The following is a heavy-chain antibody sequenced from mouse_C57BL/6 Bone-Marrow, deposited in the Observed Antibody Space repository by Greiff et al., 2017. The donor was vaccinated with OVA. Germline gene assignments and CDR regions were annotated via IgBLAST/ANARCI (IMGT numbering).Heavy chain of an antibody. CDR3: TDSSGRYFDY. V-gene: IGHV6-3*01. J-gene: IGHJ2*01. Sequence: EVKVEESGGGLVQPGGSMKLSCVASGFTFSNYWMNWVRQSPEKGLEWVAQIRLKSDNYATHYAESVKGRFTISRDDSKSSVYLQMNNLSAEDTGIYYCTDSSGRYFDYWGQGTTLTVSS. CDR2: IRLKSDNYAT. D-gene: IGHD3-2*02. CDR1: GFTFSNYW.